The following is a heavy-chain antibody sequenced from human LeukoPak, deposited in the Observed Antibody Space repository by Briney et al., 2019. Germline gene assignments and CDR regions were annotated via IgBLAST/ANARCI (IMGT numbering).Heavy chain of an antibody. CDR2: INHSGST. V-gene: IGHV4-34*01. CDR1: GGSFSGYY. CDR3: ARGSGGLELRGYYFDY. Sequence: SETLSLTCAVHGGSFSGYYWSWIRQPPGKGLEWIGEINHSGSTNYNPSLKSRVTISVDTSKSQFSLKLSSVTAADTAVYYCARGSGGLELRGYYFDYWGQGTLVTVSS. J-gene: IGHJ4*02. D-gene: IGHD1-7*01.